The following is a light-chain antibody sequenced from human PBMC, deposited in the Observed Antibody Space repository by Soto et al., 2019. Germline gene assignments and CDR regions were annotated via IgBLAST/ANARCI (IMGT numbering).Light chain of an antibody. V-gene: IGKV1-5*01. CDR1: QSISSW. CDR3: QQYENWT. CDR2: DAS. Sequence: DIQMTQSPSTLSASVGDRVTITCRASQSISSWLAWYQQKPGKAPKLLIYDASSLESGVPSRFSGSGSGTEFTLIISSLQPDDFATYYCQQYENWTFDQGTKVEI. J-gene: IGKJ1*01.